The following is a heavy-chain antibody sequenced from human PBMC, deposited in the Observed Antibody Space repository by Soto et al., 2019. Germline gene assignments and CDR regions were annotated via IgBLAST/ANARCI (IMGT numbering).Heavy chain of an antibody. CDR2: ISGSGDIT. Sequence: EVQLLESGGGLVQPGGSLRLSCAASGFTFSSYAMSWVRQAPGKGLEWVSDISGSGDITYYADSVKGRFTISRDNSKNTLYLQMNSLRAEDTAVYYCAKSAMVRGGGWFDPWGQGTLVTVSS. V-gene: IGHV3-23*01. CDR3: AKSAMVRGGGWFDP. D-gene: IGHD3-10*01. J-gene: IGHJ5*02. CDR1: GFTFSSYA.